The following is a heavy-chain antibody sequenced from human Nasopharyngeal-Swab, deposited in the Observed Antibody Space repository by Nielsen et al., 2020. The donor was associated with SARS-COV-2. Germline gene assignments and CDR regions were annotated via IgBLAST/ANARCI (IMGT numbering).Heavy chain of an antibody. J-gene: IGHJ5*02. CDR3: AKMEGFIPLSNTWSRFDP. CDR2: ISGSGGKT. V-gene: IGHV3-23*01. Sequence: GESLKISCGASGSGFTFSNHVMSWVRQAPGRGLEWVSAISGSGGKTYYADSVKGRFTVSRDNSKNTAFLEMNSLRVEDTAVYYCAKMEGFIPLSNTWSRFDPWGQGTLVTVSS. D-gene: IGHD2/OR15-2a*01. CDR1: GSGFTFSNHV.